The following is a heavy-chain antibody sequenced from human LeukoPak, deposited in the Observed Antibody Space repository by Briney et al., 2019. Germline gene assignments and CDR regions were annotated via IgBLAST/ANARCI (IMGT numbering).Heavy chain of an antibody. CDR3: ARASSWATVTTVRYYYYYMDV. V-gene: IGHV3-23*01. CDR1: GFTFSSYA. D-gene: IGHD4-17*01. J-gene: IGHJ6*03. Sequence: GGSLRLSCAASGFTFSSYAMSWVRQAPGKGLEWVSAISGSGGSTYYADSVKGRFTISRDNSKNTLYLQMNSLRAEDTAVYYCARASSWATVTTVRYYYYYMDVWGKGTMVSISS. CDR2: ISGSGGST.